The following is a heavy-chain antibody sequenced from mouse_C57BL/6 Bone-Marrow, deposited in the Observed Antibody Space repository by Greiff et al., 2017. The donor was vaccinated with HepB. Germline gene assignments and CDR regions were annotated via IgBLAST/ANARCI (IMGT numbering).Heavy chain of an antibody. D-gene: IGHD2-1*01. CDR1: GYTFTDYE. V-gene: IGHV1-15*01. CDR2: IDPETGGT. Sequence: VQGVESGAELVRPGASVTLSCKASGYTFTDYEMHWVKQTPVHGLEWIGAIDPETGGTAYNQKFKGKAILTADKSSSTAYMELRSLTSEDSAVYYCTRWLLWYPFDYWGQGTTLTVSS. J-gene: IGHJ2*01. CDR3: TRWLLWYPFDY.